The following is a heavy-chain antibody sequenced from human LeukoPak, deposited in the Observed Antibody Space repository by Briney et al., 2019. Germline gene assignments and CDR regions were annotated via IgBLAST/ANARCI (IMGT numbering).Heavy chain of an antibody. CDR1: GGSNSSYY. Sequence: SETLSLTCTVSGGSNSSYYWSWIRQPPGKGLEWIGYIYYSGSTNYNPSLKSRVTISVDTSKNQFSLKLSSVTAADTAVYYCARVADRTNGVCYSDYYYYMDVWGKGTTVTVSS. CDR3: ARVADRTNGVCYSDYYYYMDV. CDR2: IYYSGST. D-gene: IGHD2-8*01. V-gene: IGHV4-59*01. J-gene: IGHJ6*03.